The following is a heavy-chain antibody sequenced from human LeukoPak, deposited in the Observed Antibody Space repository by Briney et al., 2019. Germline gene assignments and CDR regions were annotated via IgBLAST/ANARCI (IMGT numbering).Heavy chain of an antibody. D-gene: IGHD5-24*01. CDR3: AREMATILGFDY. V-gene: IGHV3-9*03. CDR1: GFTFDDYA. J-gene: IGHJ4*03. CDR2: ISWNSGSI. Sequence: GGSLRLSCAASGFTFDDYAMHWVRQAPGKGLEWVSGISWNSGSIGYADSVKGRFTISRDNAKNSLYLQMNSLRAEDMALYYCAREMATILGFDYWGQGTTVTVSS.